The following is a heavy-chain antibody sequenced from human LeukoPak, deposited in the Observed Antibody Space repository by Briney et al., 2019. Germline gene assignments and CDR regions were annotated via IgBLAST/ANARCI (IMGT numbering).Heavy chain of an antibody. D-gene: IGHD7-27*01. CDR2: MNGGNDGT. J-gene: IGHJ4*02. CDR3: AKDFWGFSFGY. V-gene: IGHV3-23*01. Sequence: PGGPLRLSCAASGFTLSSTAMAWVRQAPGKGLEWVSAMNGGNDGTHYADSVKGRFTISRDNSKNMLYLQMNSLRAEDTALYYCAKDFWGFSFGYWGQGTLVTVSS. CDR1: GFTLSSTA.